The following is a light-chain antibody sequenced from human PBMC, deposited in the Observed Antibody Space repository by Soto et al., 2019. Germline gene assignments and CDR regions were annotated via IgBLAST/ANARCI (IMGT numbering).Light chain of an antibody. CDR3: SSWTSSTTHHV. V-gene: IGLV2-14*01. CDR1: SSDVGAYDS. J-gene: IGLJ1*01. Sequence: QSVLTQPASVPGSPGQSIAVSCTGTSSDVGAYDSVSWYQQHPGKAPKLLIYEVGNRPSGVSNRFSGSKSGNTASLTISGLQAEDEADYYCSSWTSSTTHHVFGSGTKVTVL. CDR2: EVG.